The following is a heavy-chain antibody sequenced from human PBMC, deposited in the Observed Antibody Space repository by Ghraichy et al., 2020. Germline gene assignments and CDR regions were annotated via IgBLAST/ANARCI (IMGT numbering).Heavy chain of an antibody. CDR2: ISSSSIYI. D-gene: IGHD2-2*01. V-gene: IGHV3-21*01. J-gene: IGHJ3*02. CDR1: GFIFTSYS. Sequence: GGSLRLSCAASGFIFTSYSLNWVRQAPGKGLEWVSSISSSSIYIYYAESVQGRFTISRDNARNSLYLQMSSLRAEDTAVYYYASSTTSYRSSVLNAFDIWGQGTMVTVSS. CDR3: ASSTTSYRSSVLNAFDI.